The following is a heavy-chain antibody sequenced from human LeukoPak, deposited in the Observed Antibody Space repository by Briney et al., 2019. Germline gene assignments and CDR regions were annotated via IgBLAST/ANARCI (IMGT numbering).Heavy chain of an antibody. CDR2: ISYDGSNK. CDR1: GFTFNRCW. CDR3: ARVKAPTYYPAAFDI. J-gene: IGHJ3*02. D-gene: IGHD3-10*01. Sequence: GGSLRLSCVVSGFTFNRCWMHWVRQAPGKGLEWVAVISYDGSNKYYADSVKGRFTISRDNSKNTLYLQMNSLRAEDTAVYYCARVKAPTYYPAAFDIWGQGTMVTVSS. V-gene: IGHV3-30-3*01.